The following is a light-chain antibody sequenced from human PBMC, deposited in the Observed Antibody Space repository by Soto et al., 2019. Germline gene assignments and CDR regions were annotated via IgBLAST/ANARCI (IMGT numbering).Light chain of an antibody. J-gene: IGLJ1*01. CDR2: EGS. Sequence: QSVLTQPASESGSPGQSITISCTGSSDDIGRYNQVSWYQQHPGKAPKVMIYEGSQRLSGVSNRFSGSKSGNTASLTISGLQAEDEADYYCCSYVGSTTYVFGSGTKVTVL. CDR3: CSYVGSTTYV. CDR1: SDDIGRYNQ. V-gene: IGLV2-23*01.